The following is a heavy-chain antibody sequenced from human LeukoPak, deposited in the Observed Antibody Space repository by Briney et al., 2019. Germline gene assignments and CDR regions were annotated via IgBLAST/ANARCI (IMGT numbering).Heavy chain of an antibody. J-gene: IGHJ3*02. CDR1: GYTFSGYG. CDR3: ARERRRYYYDSSGYPPDAFDI. D-gene: IGHD3-22*01. CDR2: IIPIFGTA. Sequence: GASVKVSCKASGYTFSGYGISWVRQAPGQGLEWMGGIIPIFGTANYAQKFQGRVTITTDESTSTAYMELSSLRSEDTAVYYCARERRRYYYDSSGYPPDAFDIWGQGTMVTVSS. V-gene: IGHV1-69*05.